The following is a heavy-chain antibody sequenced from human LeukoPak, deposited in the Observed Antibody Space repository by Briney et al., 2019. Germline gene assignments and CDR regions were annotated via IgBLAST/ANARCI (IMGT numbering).Heavy chain of an antibody. Sequence: SGGSLRLSCAASGFTFSSYGMHWVRQAPGKGLEWVAVIWYDGSNKYYEDSVKGRFTISRDNSKNTLYLQMNSLRAEDTAVYYCARDSCGGDCYSGGYWGQGTLVTVSS. CDR1: GFTFSSYG. J-gene: IGHJ4*02. CDR2: IWYDGSNK. V-gene: IGHV3-33*01. D-gene: IGHD2-21*02. CDR3: ARDSCGGDCYSGGY.